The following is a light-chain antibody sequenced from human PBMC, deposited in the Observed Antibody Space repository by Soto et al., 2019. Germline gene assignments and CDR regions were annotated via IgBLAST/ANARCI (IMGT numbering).Light chain of an antibody. J-gene: IGKJ1*01. CDR3: QQYDKYST. CDR1: QSISVS. Sequence: DTQMTQSPSSLSASVGDRVTTTCRASQSISVSLAWYQQKPGKAPNLLIYDASTLQGGVPSRFSGSGSGTEFTLTVTSLQPEDFATYFCQQYDKYSTFGHGTKVDI. V-gene: IGKV1-5*01. CDR2: DAS.